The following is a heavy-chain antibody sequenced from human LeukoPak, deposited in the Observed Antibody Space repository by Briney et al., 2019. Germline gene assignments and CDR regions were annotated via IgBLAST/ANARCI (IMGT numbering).Heavy chain of an antibody. CDR3: ARDLSYGSGEF. CDR1: GYTFDDHG. V-gene: IGHV3-20*04. D-gene: IGHD3-10*01. Sequence: GGSLRLSCVGFGYTFDDHGMSWVRQAPGKGLEWVAGINWNGGSTGYADSVKGRFTISRDNAKNSLYLQMNSLRAEDTAVYYCARDLSYGSGEFWGQGTLVTVSS. J-gene: IGHJ4*02. CDR2: INWNGGST.